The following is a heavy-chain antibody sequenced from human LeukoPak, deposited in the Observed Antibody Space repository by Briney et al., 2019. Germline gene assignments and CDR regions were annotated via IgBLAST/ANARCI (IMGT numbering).Heavy chain of an antibody. Sequence: PGGSLRLSCAASGFTFSDYYMTWIRQAPGKGLEWVSYITSSSGYTNHADSVKGRFTISRDNAKNSLYLQMNSLRAEDTAVYYCARGEGLMADYWGQGTLVTVSS. CDR1: GFTFSDYY. J-gene: IGHJ4*02. CDR3: ARGEGLMADY. CDR2: ITSSSGYT. V-gene: IGHV3-11*05. D-gene: IGHD2-8*01.